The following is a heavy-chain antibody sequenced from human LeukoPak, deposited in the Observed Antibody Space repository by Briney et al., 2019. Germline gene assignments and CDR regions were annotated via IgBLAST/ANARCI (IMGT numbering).Heavy chain of an antibody. CDR2: ISSSSSYI. V-gene: IGHV3-21*01. CDR3: ARIDQYYDFWSGRGYAFDI. D-gene: IGHD3-3*01. Sequence: PGGSLRLSCAASGFTFSSYSMNWVRQAPGKGLEWVSSISSSSSYIYYADSVKGRFTISRDNAKNSLYLQMNSLRAEDTAVYYCARIDQYYDFWSGRGYAFDIWGQGTMVTVSS. CDR1: GFTFSSYS. J-gene: IGHJ3*02.